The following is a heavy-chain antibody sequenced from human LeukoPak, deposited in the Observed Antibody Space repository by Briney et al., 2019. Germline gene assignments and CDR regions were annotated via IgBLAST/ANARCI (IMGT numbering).Heavy chain of an antibody. D-gene: IGHD3-3*01. CDR1: GGSFSGYY. V-gene: IGHV4-34*01. J-gene: IGHJ5*02. Sequence: SETLSPTCAVYGGSFSGYYWSWIRQPPGKGLEWIGEINHSGSTNYNPSLKSRVTISVDTSKNQFSLKLSSVTAADTAVYYCARGLGITIFGVDIPTLNWFDPWGQGTLVTVSS. CDR2: INHSGST. CDR3: ARGLGITIFGVDIPTLNWFDP.